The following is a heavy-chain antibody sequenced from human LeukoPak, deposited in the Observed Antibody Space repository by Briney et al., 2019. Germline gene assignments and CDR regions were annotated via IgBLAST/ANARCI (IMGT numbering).Heavy chain of an antibody. CDR3: ARVACSGGSCLLFDL. CDR2: IYSSGST. Sequence: SETLSLTCTVSGGSISNYYWSWIRQPPGKGLEGIGYIYSSGSTNYNPSLKSRVTISVDTSKNQIFLKLSSVTAAGTAVYTCARVACSGGSCLLFDLWGRGTLVTVSS. V-gene: IGHV4-59*01. D-gene: IGHD2-15*01. J-gene: IGHJ2*01. CDR1: GGSISNYY.